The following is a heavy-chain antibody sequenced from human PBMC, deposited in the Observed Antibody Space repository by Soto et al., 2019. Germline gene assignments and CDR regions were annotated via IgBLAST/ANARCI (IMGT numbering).Heavy chain of an antibody. D-gene: IGHD3-16*02. Sequence: ASVKVSCKVSGYTLTELSMHWVRQAPGKGLEWMVGFDPEDGETIYAQKFQGRVTMTEDTSTDTAYMELSSLRSEDTAVYYCATGPRPMITFGGVIVTYYYYGMDVWG. CDR2: FDPEDGET. CDR1: GYTLTELS. CDR3: ATGPRPMITFGGVIVTYYYYGMDV. V-gene: IGHV1-24*01. J-gene: IGHJ6*02.